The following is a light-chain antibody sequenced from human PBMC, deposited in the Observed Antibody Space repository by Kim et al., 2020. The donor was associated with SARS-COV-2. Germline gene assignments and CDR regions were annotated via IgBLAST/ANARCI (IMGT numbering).Light chain of an antibody. J-gene: IGLJ1*01. Sequence: SVAIPCTGTSRDVGGYNYVSWYQQHPGKAPKFLIYDVSIRASGVSDRFSGSKSGNTASLTISGLQAEDEADYYCSSYTSTSTHVFGTGTKVTVL. CDR1: SRDVGGYNY. V-gene: IGLV2-14*03. CDR3: SSYTSTSTHV. CDR2: DVS.